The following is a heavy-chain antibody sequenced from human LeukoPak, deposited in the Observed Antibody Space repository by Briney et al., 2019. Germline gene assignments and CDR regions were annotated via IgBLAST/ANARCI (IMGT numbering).Heavy chain of an antibody. CDR1: GGTFSSYA. Sequence: SVKVSCKASGGTFSSYAISWVRQAPGQGLEWMGGIIPIFDTANYAQKFQGRVTITTDESTSTAYMELSSLRSEDTAVYYCARGHCSSSWYTPGGDCYPFFDYWGQGTLVTVSS. D-gene: IGHD6-13*01. J-gene: IGHJ4*02. CDR2: IIPIFDTA. V-gene: IGHV1-69*05. CDR3: ARGHCSSSWYTPGGDCYPFFDY.